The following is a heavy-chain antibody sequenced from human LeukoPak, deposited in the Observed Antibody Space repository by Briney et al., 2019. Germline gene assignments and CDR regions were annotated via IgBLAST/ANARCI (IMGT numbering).Heavy chain of an antibody. Sequence: PGGSLRLSCATSGFIFSSDSMIWVRQAPGKGLEWVSSISSTGAYIYYADSVKGRFTISRDNAKNSLYLQMNSLRAEDTAVYYCARDRWGYSSGWYPIDYWGQGTLVTASS. J-gene: IGHJ4*02. CDR3: ARDRWGYSSGWYPIDY. CDR1: GFIFSSDS. D-gene: IGHD6-19*01. CDR2: ISSTGAYI. V-gene: IGHV3-21*01.